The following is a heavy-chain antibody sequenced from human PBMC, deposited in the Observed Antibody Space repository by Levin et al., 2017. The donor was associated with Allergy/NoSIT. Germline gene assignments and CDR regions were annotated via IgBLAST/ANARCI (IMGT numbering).Heavy chain of an antibody. CDR1: GYTFKNYG. CDR2: ISTHNGNT. D-gene: IGHD2-2*01. CDR3: ARFVVTPVSYFYMDV. Sequence: ASVKVSCKASGYTFKNYGISWVRQVPGQGLEWMGWISTHNGNTNYAQSFQGRVTMTTDTSTSTADMELRSLISDDTAVYYCARFVVTPVSYFYMDVWGKGTTVTVSS. V-gene: IGHV1-18*01. J-gene: IGHJ6*03.